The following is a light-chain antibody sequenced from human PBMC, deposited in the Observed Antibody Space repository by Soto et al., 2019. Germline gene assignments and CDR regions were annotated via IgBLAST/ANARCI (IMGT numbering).Light chain of an antibody. CDR2: GNS. V-gene: IGLV1-40*01. CDR3: QSYDSSLSAFYV. Sequence: QSLLTQPPPVSGAPGQRVTISCTGSSSNIGAGYDVHWYQQLPGTAPKLLIYGNSNRPSGVPDRFSGSKSGTSASPAITGLQAEDEADYYCQSYDSSLSAFYVFGTGTKVTVL. CDR1: SSNIGAGYD. J-gene: IGLJ1*01.